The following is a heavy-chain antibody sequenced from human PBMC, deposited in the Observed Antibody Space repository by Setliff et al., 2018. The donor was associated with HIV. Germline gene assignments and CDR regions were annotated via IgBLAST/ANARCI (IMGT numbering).Heavy chain of an antibody. D-gene: IGHD4-17*01. J-gene: IGHJ5*02. V-gene: IGHV1-69*06. CDR1: GGTFSIFS. Sequence: SVKVSCKTSGGTFSIFSITWVRQAPGQGLEWMGGIIPVYHTTDYAPQFQGRVTITADKSTSTVYMDLSNLRSDDTATYYCAPDFGDNWFDPWGQGTLVTVSS. CDR2: IIPVYHTT. CDR3: APDFGDNWFDP.